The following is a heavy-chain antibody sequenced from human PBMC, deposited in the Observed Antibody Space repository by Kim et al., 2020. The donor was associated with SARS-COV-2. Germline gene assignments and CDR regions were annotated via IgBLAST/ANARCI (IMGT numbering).Heavy chain of an antibody. J-gene: IGHJ4*02. CDR1: GYTFTSYA. CDR3: ARDFGGSYYLGY. D-gene: IGHD1-26*01. V-gene: IGHV1-3*01. Sequence: ASVKVSCKASGYTFTSYAMHWVRQAPGQRLEWMGWINAGNGNTKYSQKFQGRVTITRDTSASTAYMELSSLRSEDTAVYYCARDFGGSYYLGYWGQGTLVTVSS. CDR2: INAGNGNT.